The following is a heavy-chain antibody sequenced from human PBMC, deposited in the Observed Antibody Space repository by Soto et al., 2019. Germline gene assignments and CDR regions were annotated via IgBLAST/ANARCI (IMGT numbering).Heavy chain of an antibody. CDR1: GGSISSGGYY. D-gene: IGHD3-22*01. Sequence: SETLSLTCTVSGGSISSGGYYWSWIRQHLGKGLEWIGYIYYSGSTYYNPSLKSRVTISVDTSKNQFSLKLSSVTAADTAVYYCARDADYYDDGGYWGQGTLVTVS. J-gene: IGHJ4*02. CDR2: IYYSGST. CDR3: ARDADYYDDGGY. V-gene: IGHV4-31*02.